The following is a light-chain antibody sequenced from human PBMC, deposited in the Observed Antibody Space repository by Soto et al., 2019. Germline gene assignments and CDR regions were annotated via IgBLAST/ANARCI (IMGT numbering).Light chain of an antibody. V-gene: IGKV3-15*01. CDR1: QTVSNN. CDR3: QQYNSWPLT. CDR2: SSS. Sequence: EIVMTQYPATLSVSPGERATLSCRASQTVSNNLAWYQQKPGQAPRLLFYSSSTRATEVPARFSGSRSGTDFTLTISSLQSEEFAVYYCQQYNSWPLTFGGGTKVETK. J-gene: IGKJ4*01.